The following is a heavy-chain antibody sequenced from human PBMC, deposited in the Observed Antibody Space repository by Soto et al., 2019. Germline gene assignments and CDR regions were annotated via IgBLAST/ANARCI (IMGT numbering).Heavy chain of an antibody. CDR1: GGSISSYY. CDR3: ARRLSGYSYGYFDY. CDR2: IYYSGST. J-gene: IGHJ4*02. V-gene: IGHV4-59*08. D-gene: IGHD5-18*01. Sequence: SETLSLTCTVSGGSISSYYWSWIRQPPGKGLEWIGYIYYSGSTNYNPSLKSRVTISVDTSKNQFSLKLSSVTAADTAVYYCARRLSGYSYGYFDYWGQGTLVTVSS.